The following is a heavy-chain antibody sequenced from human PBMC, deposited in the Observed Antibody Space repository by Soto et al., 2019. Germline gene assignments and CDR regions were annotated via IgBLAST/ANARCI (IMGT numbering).Heavy chain of an antibody. CDR3: ARGKGTHRH. CDR2: IFYNGTT. V-gene: IGHV4-59*01. Sequence: SETLSLTCSVSGVSLTSYYWSWIRQTPGKTLEWIGCIFYNGTTNYNPSLKSRVTISLDMSKNQFSLKLKSVSAEDTALYYCARGKGTHRHWGQGTLVTVSS. D-gene: IGHD3-10*01. J-gene: IGHJ4*02. CDR1: GVSLTSYY.